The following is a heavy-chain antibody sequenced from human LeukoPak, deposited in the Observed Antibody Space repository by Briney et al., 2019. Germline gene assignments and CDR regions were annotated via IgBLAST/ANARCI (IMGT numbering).Heavy chain of an antibody. CDR3: AREHIVTRPGGYYYYGMDV. V-gene: IGHV1-8*01. J-gene: IGHJ6*02. CDR2: TNPNSGNT. Sequence: GASVKVSCKASGYTFTSYDINWVRQATGQGLEWMGWTNPNSGNTGYAQKFQGRVTMTRNTSISTAYMELSSLRSEDTAMYYCAREHIVTRPGGYYYYGMDVWGQGTTVTVSS. D-gene: IGHD2-21*01. CDR1: GYTFTSYD.